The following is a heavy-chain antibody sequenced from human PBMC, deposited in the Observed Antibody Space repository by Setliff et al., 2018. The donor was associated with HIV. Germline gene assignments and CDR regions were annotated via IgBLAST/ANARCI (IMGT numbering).Heavy chain of an antibody. CDR1: GGSISNYY. V-gene: IGHV4-4*09. Sequence: SETLSLTCTVSGGSISNYYWSWIRQPPGKGLEWIGYIYTSGSTNYNPSLKSRVTISVDTSKNQFSLKLSSVTAADTAVYYCARHSPSDSWGQGTPVTVSS. CDR3: ARHSPSDS. J-gene: IGHJ5*01. CDR2: IYTSGST.